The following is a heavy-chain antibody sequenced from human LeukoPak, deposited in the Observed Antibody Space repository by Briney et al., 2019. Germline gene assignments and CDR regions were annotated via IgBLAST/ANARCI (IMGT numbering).Heavy chain of an antibody. D-gene: IGHD6-13*01. J-gene: IGHJ4*02. CDR2: ISYDGSNK. V-gene: IGHV3-30-3*01. CDR3: ARDRVWFGSSWQLDY. Sequence: GGSLRLSCAASGFTFSSYAMHWVRQAPGKGLERVAVISYDGSNKYYADSVKGRFTISRDNSKNTLYLQMNCLRAEDTAVYYCARDRVWFGSSWQLDYWGQGTLVTVSS. CDR1: GFTFSSYA.